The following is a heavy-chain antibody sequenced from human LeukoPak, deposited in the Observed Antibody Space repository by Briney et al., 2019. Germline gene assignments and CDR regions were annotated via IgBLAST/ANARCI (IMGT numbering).Heavy chain of an antibody. J-gene: IGHJ4*02. CDR1: GFTFSSYW. CDR2: IKQDGSET. Sequence: GGSLRPSCAASGFTFSSYWMTWVRQAPGNWLEWVASIKQDGSETYCVDSVEGRFTISRDNAKNSLYLLMNSLRAEDTAVYYCAISPGFGESGNDDYWGQGTLVTVSS. D-gene: IGHD3-10*01. CDR3: AISPGFGESGNDDY. V-gene: IGHV3-7*03.